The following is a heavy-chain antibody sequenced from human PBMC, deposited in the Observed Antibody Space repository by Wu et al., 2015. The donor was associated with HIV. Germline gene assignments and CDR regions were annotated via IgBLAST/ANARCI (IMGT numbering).Heavy chain of an antibody. CDR3: AREQAHPYYFDN. V-gene: IGHV1-18*01. CDR1: GYTFTNYD. Sequence: QVQLVQSGAEVKKPGASVKVSCKASGYTFTNYDISWVRQAPGQGLEWMGWISAYSGNTKYAQKLQGRVTMTTDTSTSSAYMELRSLTSDDTAVYYCAREQAHPYYFDNWGRGTVVIVSP. CDR2: ISAYSGNT. J-gene: IGHJ4*02.